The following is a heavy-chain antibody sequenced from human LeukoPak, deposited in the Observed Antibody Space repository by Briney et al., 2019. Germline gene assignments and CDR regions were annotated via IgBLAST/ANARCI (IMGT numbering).Heavy chain of an antibody. Sequence: SETLSLTCSVSGGAISSSSYYWGWIRQPPGTGLEWIGSIYYSGRTYYNPSLRSRVTISLHTSKNQFSLEVTSMTTADTAVYYCARDWSTSALDAFDIWGQGTMVTVSS. CDR1: GGAISSSSYY. J-gene: IGHJ3*02. D-gene: IGHD6-13*01. CDR3: ARDWSTSALDAFDI. CDR2: IYYSGRT. V-gene: IGHV4-39*07.